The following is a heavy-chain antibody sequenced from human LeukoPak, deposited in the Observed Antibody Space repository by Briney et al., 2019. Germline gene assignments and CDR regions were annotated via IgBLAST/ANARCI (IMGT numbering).Heavy chain of an antibody. Sequence: GRSLRLSCAASGFTFSSYAMHWVRQAPGKGLEWVAVISYDGSNKYYADSVKGRFTISRDNSKNTLYLQMNSLRAEDTAVYYYARCQFDWNAIYYYGMDVWGKGTTVTVSS. D-gene: IGHD1-1*01. CDR3: ARCQFDWNAIYYYGMDV. CDR2: ISYDGSNK. V-gene: IGHV3-30*04. J-gene: IGHJ6*04. CDR1: GFTFSSYA.